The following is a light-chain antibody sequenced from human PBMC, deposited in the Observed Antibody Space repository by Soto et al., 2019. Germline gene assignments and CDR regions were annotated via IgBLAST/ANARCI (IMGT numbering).Light chain of an antibody. V-gene: IGLV4-69*01. CDR1: SGHRSYA. CDR3: QTWDTAFVV. CDR2: LNSDGSH. J-gene: IGLJ2*01. Sequence: QLVLTQSPSASASLGASVKLTCTLSSGHRSYAIAWHQQQPEKGPRYLMKLNSDGSHTKGDGIPDRFSGSSSGAERYLTISSLQSEDEADYYCQTWDTAFVVFGGGTKLTVL.